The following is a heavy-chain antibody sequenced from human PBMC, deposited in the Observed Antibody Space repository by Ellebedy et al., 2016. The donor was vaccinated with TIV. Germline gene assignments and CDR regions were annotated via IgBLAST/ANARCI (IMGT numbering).Heavy chain of an antibody. J-gene: IGHJ4*02. Sequence: MPGGSLRLSCAVYGGSFSGYYWSWIRQPPGKGLEWIGEINHSGSTNYNPSLKSRVTISVDTSKNQFSLKLSSVTAADTAVYYCARGSYSYGYDAFDYWGQGTLVTVSS. V-gene: IGHV4-34*01. CDR3: ARGSYSYGYDAFDY. CDR2: INHSGST. D-gene: IGHD5-18*01. CDR1: GGSFSGYY.